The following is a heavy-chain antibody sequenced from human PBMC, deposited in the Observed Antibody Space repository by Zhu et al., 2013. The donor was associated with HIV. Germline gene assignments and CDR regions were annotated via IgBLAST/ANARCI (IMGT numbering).Heavy chain of an antibody. CDR2: ISGGGGAT. J-gene: IGHJ4*02. D-gene: IGHD3-10*01. CDR3: AKDSHYYNKRTIDY. V-gene: IGHV3-23*01. Sequence: EVQLLESGGGLVQPGGSLRLSCAASGFTFSNYAMNWARQAPGKGLEWVSAISGGGGATYYTDSVKGRFTISRDNSKNTLYLQMNSLRAEDTAVYYCAKDSHYYNKRTIDYWGQGTLLTVSS. CDR1: GFTFSNYA.